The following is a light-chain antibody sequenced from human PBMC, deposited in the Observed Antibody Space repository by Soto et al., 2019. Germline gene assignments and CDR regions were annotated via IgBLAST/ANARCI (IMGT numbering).Light chain of an antibody. CDR1: QSISSW. V-gene: IGKV1-5*01. Sequence: DIQMTQSPSTLSASVGDRVTITCRASQSISSWLAWYQQKPGKAPKLLIYDASSLESGVPSRFSGSGSGTEFTLTIIILQPDDFATYYCQQYNSYSRTFGQGTKVDIK. J-gene: IGKJ1*01. CDR2: DAS. CDR3: QQYNSYSRT.